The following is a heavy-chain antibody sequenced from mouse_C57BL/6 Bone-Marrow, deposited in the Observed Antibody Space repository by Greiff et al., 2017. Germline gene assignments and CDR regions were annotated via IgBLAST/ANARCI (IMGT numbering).Heavy chain of an antibody. CDR2: IDPSDSST. CDR3: ARDYDYDGVAY. CDR1: GYTFTSYW. J-gene: IGHJ3*01. Sequence: VQLQQPGAELVMPGASVKLSCKASGYTFTSYWMHWVKQRPGQGLEWIGEIDPSDSSTNYNQQFKGKSTLTVDKSSSTAYMQLSSLTSEDSAVYYCARDYDYDGVAYWGQGTLVTVSA. V-gene: IGHV1-69*01. D-gene: IGHD2-4*01.